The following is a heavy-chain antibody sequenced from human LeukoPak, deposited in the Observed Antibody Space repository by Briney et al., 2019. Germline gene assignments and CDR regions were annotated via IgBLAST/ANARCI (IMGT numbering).Heavy chain of an antibody. D-gene: IGHD5-24*01. CDR1: GYTFISYS. CDR2: ISANNGDT. Sequence: GASVKVSCKASGYTFISYSITWLRQAPGQGLEWVGWISANNGDTHYAQKFQDRVTMTTDTSTTKAYMELRSLRSDDTAVYYCARDGGGGYNWGAGYFDYWGQGTLVTVSS. CDR3: ARDGGGGYNWGAGYFDY. V-gene: IGHV1-18*01. J-gene: IGHJ4*02.